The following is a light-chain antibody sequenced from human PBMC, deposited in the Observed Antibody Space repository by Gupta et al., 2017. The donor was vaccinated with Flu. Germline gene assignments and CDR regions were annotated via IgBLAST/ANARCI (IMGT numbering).Light chain of an antibody. V-gene: IGKV1-39*01. CDR3: QQSYTTNL. CDR2: AAS. CDR1: QSISRY. Sequence: MTQSPSSLSASIGDSVTITCRASQSISRYLSWYQHKPGKAPKLLIYAASSLHSGVPSRFSGSGYGTDFTLTSSRLQPEDFATYFWQQSYTTNLFGQGTKVEV. J-gene: IGKJ1*01.